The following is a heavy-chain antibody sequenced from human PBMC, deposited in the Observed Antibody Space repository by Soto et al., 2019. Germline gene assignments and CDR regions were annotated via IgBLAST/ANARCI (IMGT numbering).Heavy chain of an antibody. V-gene: IGHV3-30-3*01. D-gene: IGHD5-18*01. CDR3: ARDFGYRTTCCYYGMDG. CDR1: GFTFSSYA. J-gene: IGHJ6*02. CDR2: ISYDGSNK. Sequence: HPGGSLRLSCAASGFTFSSYAMHWVRQAPGKGLEWVAVISYDGSNKYYADSVKGRFTISRDNSKNTLYLQMNSLRAEDTAVYYCARDFGYRTTCCYYGMDGRGQRTTVTGSS.